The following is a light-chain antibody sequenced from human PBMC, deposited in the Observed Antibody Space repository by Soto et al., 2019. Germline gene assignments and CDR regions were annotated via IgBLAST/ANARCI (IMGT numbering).Light chain of an antibody. J-gene: IGKJ5*01. CDR1: QSVSSSY. CDR3: QQYGSSPPIT. CDR2: GAS. V-gene: IGKV3-20*01. Sequence: EIVLTQSPGTLSLSPGERATLSCRASQSVSSSYLAWYQQKPGQAPRLLIYGASSRATGIPDRFSGSGSGPDFTLTISRLEPEAFAGYYCQQYGSSPPITFGQGTRLEIK.